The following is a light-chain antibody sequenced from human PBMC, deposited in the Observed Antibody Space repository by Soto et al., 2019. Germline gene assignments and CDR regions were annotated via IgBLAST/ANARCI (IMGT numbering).Light chain of an antibody. J-gene: IGKJ4*01. CDR1: QNVRTF. CDR2: DAS. Sequence: DIILTQSPDTLSLSPGERATLSCRASQNVRTFLAWYQQKPGQAPRLLISDASYRATGVPPRFSGSGSGTDFTLTISSLEPEDFAVYYCLQRSDWPLTFGDGSKVEI. CDR3: LQRSDWPLT. V-gene: IGKV3-11*01.